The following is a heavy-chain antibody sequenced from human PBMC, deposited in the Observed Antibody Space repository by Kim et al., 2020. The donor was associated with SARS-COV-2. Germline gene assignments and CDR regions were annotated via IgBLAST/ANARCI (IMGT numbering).Heavy chain of an antibody. V-gene: IGHV3-21*01. CDR1: GFTFSSYS. D-gene: IGHD6-6*01. Sequence: GGSLRLSCAASGFTFSSYSMNWVRQAPGKGLEGVSSISRSSSYIYYADSVKGRFTISRDNAKNSLYLQMNSLRAENTVVYYCARDRYSSSSPGPGWFDPWGRETLVTLSS. J-gene: IGHJ5*02. CDR2: ISRSSSYI. CDR3: ARDRYSSSSPGPGWFDP.